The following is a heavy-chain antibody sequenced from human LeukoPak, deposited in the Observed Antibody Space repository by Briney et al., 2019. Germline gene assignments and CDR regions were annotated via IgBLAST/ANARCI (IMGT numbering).Heavy chain of an antibody. CDR1: GFTFSSYD. D-gene: IGHD4-11*01. J-gene: IGHJ4*02. Sequence: PGGSLRLSCAASGFTFSSYDMHWVRQVTGKGLEWVSAIGTAGGTYYADSVKGQFTISRENAKNSFYLQMNSLRVGDTAMYFCAREGLGRDYTTLDYWGQGILVTVSS. CDR3: AREGLGRDYTTLDY. CDR2: IGTAGGT. V-gene: IGHV3-13*04.